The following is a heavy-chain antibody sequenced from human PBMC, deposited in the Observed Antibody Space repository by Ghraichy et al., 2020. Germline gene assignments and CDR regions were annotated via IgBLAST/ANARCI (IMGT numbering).Heavy chain of an antibody. D-gene: IGHD5/OR15-5a*01. CDR1: GASISTTTEY. V-gene: IGHV4-39*01. J-gene: IGHJ4*02. CDR3: ARHGGLRGKFDF. Sequence: SETLSLTCTVSGASISTTTEYWGWIRQPPGQGLEWIGMVYYSGSTNYNPSLKSRVTISVDTSKNQFSLNLNSVTAADTAIYYCARHGGLRGKFDFWGQGALVTVSS. CDR2: VYYSGST.